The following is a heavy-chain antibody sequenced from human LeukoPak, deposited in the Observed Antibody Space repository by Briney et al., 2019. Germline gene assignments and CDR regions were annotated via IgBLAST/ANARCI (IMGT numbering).Heavy chain of an antibody. CDR3: AREGPLYYYGSGSYYDY. J-gene: IGHJ4*02. V-gene: IGHV3-21*01. CDR2: ISSSSSYI. Sequence: GGSLRLSCAASGFTFSSYSMNWVRQAPGKGLEWVSSISSSSSYIYYADSVKGRFTISRDNAKNSLYLQMNSLRAEDTAVYYCAREGPLYYYGSGSYYDYWGQGTLVTVSS. D-gene: IGHD3-10*01. CDR1: GFTFSSYS.